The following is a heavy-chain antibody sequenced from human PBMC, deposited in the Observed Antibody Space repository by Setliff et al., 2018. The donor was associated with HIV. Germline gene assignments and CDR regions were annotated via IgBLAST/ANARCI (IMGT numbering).Heavy chain of an antibody. Sequence: SETLSLTCTVSGGSISNGYYYWVWIRQPPGKGLEWIGGIFYTGSAHYSPSLKSRVTISVDTSRNQFSMKLSSVTAADTTMYYCARWVTTPTKGAFDIWGQGTVVTVSS. D-gene: IGHD3-22*01. CDR3: ARWVTTPTKGAFDI. J-gene: IGHJ3*02. V-gene: IGHV4-39*01. CDR1: GGSISNGYYY. CDR2: IFYTGSA.